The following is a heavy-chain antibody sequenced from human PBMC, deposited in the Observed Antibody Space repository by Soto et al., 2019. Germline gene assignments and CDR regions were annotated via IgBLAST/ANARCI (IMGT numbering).Heavy chain of an antibody. D-gene: IGHD1-26*01. J-gene: IGHJ4*02. Sequence: QVQLVQSGAEVKKPGSSVKVSCQASGGTFSSYAITWVRQAPGQGLEWMGGIIPLFGTANYAQKFQGRVTITADKSTSTAYMEVRSLRSEHTAVYYCARGWETVGTTTPFAYWGQGTLVTVSS. CDR3: ARGWETVGTTTPFAY. CDR2: IIPLFGTA. V-gene: IGHV1-69*06. CDR1: GGTFSSYA.